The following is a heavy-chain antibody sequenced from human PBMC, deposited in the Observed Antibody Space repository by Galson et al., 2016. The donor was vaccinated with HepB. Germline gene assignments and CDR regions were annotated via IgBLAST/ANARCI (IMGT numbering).Heavy chain of an antibody. V-gene: IGHV3-23*01. Sequence: SLRLSCAASGFAFSSYAMNWVRQAPGKGLEWVSAISGSGVSTFYADSVKGRFTISRDNSKNTLYLQMNSLRAEDTAVYYCAKDLSWGIAAAGYYYYYYGMDVGGKGTTGTVTS. J-gene: IGHJ6*04. D-gene: IGHD6-13*01. CDR3: AKDLSWGIAAAGYYYYYYGMDV. CDR1: GFAFSSYA. CDR2: ISGSGVST.